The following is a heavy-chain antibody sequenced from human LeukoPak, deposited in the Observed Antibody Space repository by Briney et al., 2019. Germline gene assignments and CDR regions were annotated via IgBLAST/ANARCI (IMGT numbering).Heavy chain of an antibody. V-gene: IGHV3-33*06. CDR2: IWYDGSNK. CDR1: GFTFSSYG. J-gene: IGHJ4*02. CDR3: AKDRGYCSSTSCYTCFDY. D-gene: IGHD2-2*02. Sequence: PGGSLRLSCAASGFTFSSYGMHWVRQAPGKGLEWVAVIWYDGSNKYYADSVKGRFTISRDNSKNTLYLQMNSLRAEDTAVYYCAKDRGYCSSTSCYTCFDYWGQGTLVTVSS.